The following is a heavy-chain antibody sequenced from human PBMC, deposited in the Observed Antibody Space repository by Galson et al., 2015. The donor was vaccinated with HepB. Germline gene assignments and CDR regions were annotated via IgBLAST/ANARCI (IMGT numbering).Heavy chain of an antibody. J-gene: IGHJ4*02. Sequence: CAASGFTFSSYAMHWVRQAPGQGPEWVAIIWSNDINKYYVDSARGRFTISRDNSKSTLYLQMNSLRAEDTAVYYCARGYGTYSASFDCWGQGTVVTVSS. CDR2: IWSNDINK. D-gene: IGHD2-15*01. CDR3: ARGYGTYSASFDC. CDR1: GFTFSSYA. V-gene: IGHV3-33*01.